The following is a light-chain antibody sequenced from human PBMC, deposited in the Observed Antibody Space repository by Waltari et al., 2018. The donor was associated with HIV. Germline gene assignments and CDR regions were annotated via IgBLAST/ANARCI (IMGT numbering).Light chain of an antibody. V-gene: IGKV1-5*03. CDR2: KTS. Sequence: DVQMTQSPSTLSASVGDRVSITCRASQIIDYWLAWYQQKPGQPPKLLIYKTSYLESGVPARCSGGGSGADFTLTIDGLQPEDFATYYCQQYNSHSYTFGQGTKLDIK. J-gene: IGKJ2*01. CDR1: QIIDYW. CDR3: QQYNSHSYT.